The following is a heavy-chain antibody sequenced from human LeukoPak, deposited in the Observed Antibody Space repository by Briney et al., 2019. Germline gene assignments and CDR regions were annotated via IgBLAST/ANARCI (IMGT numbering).Heavy chain of an antibody. CDR1: GFTFSSYA. D-gene: IGHD5/OR15-5a*01. CDR3: AKDQAQSTPSYWYFDL. J-gene: IGHJ2*01. V-gene: IGHV3-23*01. CDR2: ISGSGGST. Sequence: GGSLRLSCAASGFTFSSYAMSWVRQAPGKGLEWVSAISGSGGSTYCADSVKGRFTISRDNSKNTLYLQMNSLRAEDTAVYYCAKDQAQSTPSYWYFDLWGRGTLVTVSS.